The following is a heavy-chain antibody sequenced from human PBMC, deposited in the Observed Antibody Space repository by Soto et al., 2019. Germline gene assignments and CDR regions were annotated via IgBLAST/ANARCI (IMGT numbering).Heavy chain of an antibody. V-gene: IGHV4-34*01. CDR1: GGSFSGYY. J-gene: IGHJ4*02. CDR2: INHSGST. D-gene: IGHD6-19*01. CDR3: ATGIAVANYFDY. Sequence: SETLSLTCAVYGGSFSGYYWSWIRQPPGKGLEWIGEINHSGSTNYNPSLKSRVTISVDTSKNQFSLKLSSVTAADTAVYYCATGIAVANYFDYWGQGTLVTVSS.